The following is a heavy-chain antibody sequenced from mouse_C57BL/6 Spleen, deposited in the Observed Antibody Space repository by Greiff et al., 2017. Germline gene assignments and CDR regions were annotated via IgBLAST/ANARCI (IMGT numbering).Heavy chain of an antibody. CDR3: ARGGGSSYARDY. Sequence: VQLKQSGAELVKPGASVKLSCTASGFNIKDYYMHWVKQRTEQGLEWIGRIDPEAGETKYAPKFQGKGTITADTSSNTAYLQLSSLTSEETAVYYCARGGGSSYARDYWGQGTSVTGSS. CDR1: GFNIKDYY. CDR2: IDPEAGET. V-gene: IGHV14-2*01. J-gene: IGHJ4*01. D-gene: IGHD1-1*01.